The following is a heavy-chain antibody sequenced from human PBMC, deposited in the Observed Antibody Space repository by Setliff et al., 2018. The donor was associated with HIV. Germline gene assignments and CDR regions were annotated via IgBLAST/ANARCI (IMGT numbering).Heavy chain of an antibody. D-gene: IGHD3-3*01. Sequence: KPSETLSLTCTVSGGSISSETFSWNWIRQPAGKGLEWIGRIYTSGSTDYNPSLKSRVTISVDTSKNQFSLKLSSVTAADTAVYYCASLTTDRFLEWLFVYWGQGTLVTVSS. CDR2: IYTSGST. V-gene: IGHV4-61*02. CDR1: GGSISSETFS. J-gene: IGHJ4*02. CDR3: ASLTTDRFLEWLFVY.